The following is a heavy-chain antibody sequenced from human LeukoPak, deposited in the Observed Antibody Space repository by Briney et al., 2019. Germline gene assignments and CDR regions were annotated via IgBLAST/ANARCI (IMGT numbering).Heavy chain of an antibody. CDR3: ARCSEGITIFGVAHTYDY. CDR2: IYYSGST. CDR1: GGSISSYY. J-gene: IGHJ4*02. V-gene: IGHV4-59*08. Sequence: SETLSLTCTVSGGSISSYYWSWIRQPPGKGLEWIGYIYYSGSTNYNPSLKSRVTISVDTSKNQLSLKLSSVTAADTAVYYCARCSEGITIFGVAHTYDYWGQGTLVTVSS. D-gene: IGHD3-3*01.